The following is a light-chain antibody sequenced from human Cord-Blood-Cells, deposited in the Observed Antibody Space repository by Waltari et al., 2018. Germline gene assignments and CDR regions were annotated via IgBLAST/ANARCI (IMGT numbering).Light chain of an antibody. CDR2: AAS. Sequence: DSQMPQSPSSTTASIGARVTITCRASQSISSYLNWYQQKPGKAPKPLIYAASSLQSGVPSRFSGSGSGTDFTLTISSLQPEDFATYYCQQSYSTPYTFGQGTKLEIK. CDR3: QQSYSTPYT. V-gene: IGKV1-39*01. CDR1: QSISSY. J-gene: IGKJ2*01.